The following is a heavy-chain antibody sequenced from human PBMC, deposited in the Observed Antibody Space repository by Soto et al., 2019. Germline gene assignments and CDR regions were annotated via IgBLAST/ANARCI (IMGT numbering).Heavy chain of an antibody. J-gene: IGHJ4*02. CDR1: GGSISSGGYY. CDR2: IYYSGST. CDR3: ARVPGNYYYDSSGYYFDY. Sequence: SETLSLTCTVSGGSISSGGYYWSWIRQHPGKGLEWIGYIYYSGSTYYNPSLKSRVTISVDTSKNQFSLKLSSVTAADTAVYYCARVPGNYYYDSSGYYFDYWGQGTLVTVSS. V-gene: IGHV4-31*03. D-gene: IGHD3-22*01.